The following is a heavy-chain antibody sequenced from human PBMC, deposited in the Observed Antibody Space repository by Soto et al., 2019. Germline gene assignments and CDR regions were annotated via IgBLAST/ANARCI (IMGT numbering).Heavy chain of an antibody. CDR3: AKDAPEEFSSTNRRYYGMDV. D-gene: IGHD2-8*01. CDR1: GFTFSSYA. V-gene: IGHV3-23*01. CDR2: ISGSGGST. Sequence: GGSLRLSCAASGFTFSSYAMSWVRQAPGKGLEWVSAISGSGGSTYYADSVKGRFTISRDNSKNTLYLQMNSLRAEDTAVYYCAKDAPEEFSSTNRRYYGMDVWGQGTTVTVSS. J-gene: IGHJ6*02.